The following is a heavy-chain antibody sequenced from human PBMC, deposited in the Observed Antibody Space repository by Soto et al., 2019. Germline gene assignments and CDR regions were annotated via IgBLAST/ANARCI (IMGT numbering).Heavy chain of an antibody. V-gene: IGHV4-30-2*01. J-gene: IGHJ3*02. D-gene: IGHD3-9*01. CDR2: IYHSGST. Sequence: SETLSPTCAVSGGSISSGGYSWSWIRQPPGKGLEWIGYIYHSGSTYYNPSLKSRVTISVDRSKNQFSLKLSSVTAADTAVYYCARGAYDILTGPHDAFDIWGQGTMVTVSS. CDR1: GGSISSGGYS. CDR3: ARGAYDILTGPHDAFDI.